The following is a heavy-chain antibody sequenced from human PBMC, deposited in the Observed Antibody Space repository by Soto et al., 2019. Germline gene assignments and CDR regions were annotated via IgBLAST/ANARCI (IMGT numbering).Heavy chain of an antibody. CDR1: VGPFRGYY. CDR3: ARLKGESYDHDY. J-gene: IGHJ4*02. V-gene: IGHV4-34*01. CDR2: IYHSGSS. Sequence: SETLSLTCTVFVGPFRGYYWSWIRQPPGKGLEWIGSIYHSGSSYYNPSLKSRVTISVDTSKNQFSLKLSSVTAADTAVYYCARLKGESYDHDYWGQGTLVTVSS. D-gene: IGHD5-12*01.